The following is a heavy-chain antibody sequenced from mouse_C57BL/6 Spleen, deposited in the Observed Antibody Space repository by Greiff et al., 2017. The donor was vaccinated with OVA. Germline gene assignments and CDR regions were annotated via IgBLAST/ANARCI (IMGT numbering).Heavy chain of an antibody. V-gene: IGHV1-50*01. CDR2: IDPSDSYT. CDR3: ARRSHYYGSSYLYFDV. CDR1: GYTFTSYW. D-gene: IGHD1-1*01. Sequence: QVQLQQPGAELVKPGESVKLSCKASGYTFTSYWMQWVKQRPGQGLEWIGEIDPSDSYTNYNQKFKGKATLTVDTSSSTAYMQLSSLTSEDSAVYYCARRSHYYGSSYLYFDVWGTGTTVTVSS. J-gene: IGHJ1*03.